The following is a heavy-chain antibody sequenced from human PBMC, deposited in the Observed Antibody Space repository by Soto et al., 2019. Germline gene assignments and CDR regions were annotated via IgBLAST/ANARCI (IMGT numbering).Heavy chain of an antibody. Sequence: QIQLVESGGDVVQPGRSLRLSCAASGFNFGFFGMHWVRQAPGKGLEWVAFISGDGINTHYADSVRGRFTLSRDYSKKTMYLQMDTLIEDDTALYYCARGNLSFDFDSWGQGTLVTVSS. J-gene: IGHJ4*02. CDR1: GFNFGFFG. D-gene: IGHD3-10*01. CDR2: ISGDGINT. V-gene: IGHV3-30*03. CDR3: ARGNLSFDFDS.